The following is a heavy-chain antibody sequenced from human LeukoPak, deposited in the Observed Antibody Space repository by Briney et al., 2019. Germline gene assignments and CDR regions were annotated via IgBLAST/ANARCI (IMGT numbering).Heavy chain of an antibody. CDR1: GATFTSHA. CDR2: IIPIFGTA. Sequence: ASVKVSCKASGATFTSHAISWVRQAPGQGLEWMGGIIPIFGTANYAQKFQGRVTITADESTSTAYMELSSLRSEDTAVYYCARSGGGSTLYFDYWGQGTLVTVSS. D-gene: IGHD2-15*01. J-gene: IGHJ4*02. CDR3: ARSGGGSTLYFDY. V-gene: IGHV1-69*13.